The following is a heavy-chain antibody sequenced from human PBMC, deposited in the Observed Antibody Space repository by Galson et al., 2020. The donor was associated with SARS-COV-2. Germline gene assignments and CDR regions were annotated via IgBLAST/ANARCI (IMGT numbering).Heavy chain of an antibody. CDR2: INHSGST. V-gene: IGHV4-34*01. Sequence: GSFSGYYWSWIRQPPGKGLEWIGEINHSGSTNYNPSLKSRVTISVDTSKNQFSLKLSSVTAADTAVYYCARGEDYDILTGYYTYYYGMDVWGQGTTVTVSS. CDR3: ARGEDYDILTGYYTYYYGMDV. D-gene: IGHD3-9*01. CDR1: GSFSGYY. J-gene: IGHJ6*02.